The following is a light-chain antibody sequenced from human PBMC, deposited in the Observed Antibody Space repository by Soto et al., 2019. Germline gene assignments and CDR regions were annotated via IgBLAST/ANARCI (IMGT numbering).Light chain of an antibody. Sequence: DIVMTQSPDSLAVSLGERATINCKSSQSVLYRSNNKNYLAWYQQKPGQPPKLLIYWASTRESGVPDRFSGSGSGTDFTLTISSLQAEDLALYYCQQYYRPWTFGQGTKVEIK. V-gene: IGKV4-1*01. J-gene: IGKJ1*01. CDR2: WAS. CDR1: QSVLYRSNNKNY. CDR3: QQYYRPWT.